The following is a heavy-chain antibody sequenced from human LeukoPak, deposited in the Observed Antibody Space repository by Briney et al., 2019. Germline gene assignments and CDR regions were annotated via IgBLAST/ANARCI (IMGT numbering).Heavy chain of an antibody. V-gene: IGHV4-30-2*01. CDR3: ARVYCSSTSCYYFDY. Sequence: SETLSLTCAVSGGSISSGGYSWSWIRQPPGKGLEWIGYIYHSGSAYYNPSLKSRVTISVDRSKNQFSLKLSSVTAADTAVYYCARVYCSSTSCYYFDYWGQGTLVTVSS. CDR2: IYHSGSA. J-gene: IGHJ4*02. D-gene: IGHD2-2*01. CDR1: GGSISSGGYS.